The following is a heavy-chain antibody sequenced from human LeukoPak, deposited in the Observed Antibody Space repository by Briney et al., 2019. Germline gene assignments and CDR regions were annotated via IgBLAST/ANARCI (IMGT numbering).Heavy chain of an antibody. CDR2: ISTYNDNT. CDR3: ARDNSVGDTAWWFDP. CDR1: GYTFTNYA. V-gene: IGHV1-18*01. Sequence: GASVKVSCKTSGYTFTNYAMHWVRQAPGQGLEWMGWISTYNDNTNSAQKLQGRVTMTTDTSTSTAYMELRSLRSDDTAVYYCARDNSVGDTAWWFDPWGQGTLVTVSS. J-gene: IGHJ5*02. D-gene: IGHD1-26*01.